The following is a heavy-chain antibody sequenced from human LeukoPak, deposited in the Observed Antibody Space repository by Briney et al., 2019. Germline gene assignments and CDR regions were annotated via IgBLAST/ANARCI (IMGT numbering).Heavy chain of an antibody. V-gene: IGHV6-1*01. CDR2: TYYRSKWYN. J-gene: IGHJ6*02. CDR1: GDSVSSISVA. Sequence: SQTLSLTCALSGDSVSSISVAWNWIRQSPSRGLEWLGRTYYRSKWYNEYAVSVKGRININPDPSKNKFSLQLNSVTPEDTAVYYCALARSEYHYGMDVWGQGATVTVSS. CDR3: ALARSEYHYGMDV.